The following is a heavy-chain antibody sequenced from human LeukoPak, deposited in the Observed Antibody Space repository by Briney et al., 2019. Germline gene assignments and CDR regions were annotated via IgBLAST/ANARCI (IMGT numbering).Heavy chain of an antibody. CDR2: INPTTGVT. V-gene: IGHV1-46*01. D-gene: IGHD2-2*01. Sequence: ASVKVSCKTSGYTFTTYYMHWVRQAPGQGLEWMGIINPTTGVTNYAQKFQGRVSMTRDTSASTVYMELNSLRSEDTAVYYCTRDRVVPNAGPRLYNWFDPWGQGTLVTVSS. CDR3: TRDRVVPNAGPRLYNWFDP. CDR1: GYTFTTYY. J-gene: IGHJ5*02.